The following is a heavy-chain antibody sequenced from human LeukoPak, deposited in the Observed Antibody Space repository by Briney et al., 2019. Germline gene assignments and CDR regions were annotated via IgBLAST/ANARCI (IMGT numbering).Heavy chain of an antibody. Sequence: GGSLGLSCAASGFTFSSYSMNWVRQAPGKGLEWVSYISSSSSTIYYADSVKGRFTISRDNAKNSLYLQMNSLRAEDTAVYYCARGGEWELLHSEIDYWGQGTLVTVSS. CDR2: ISSSSSTI. CDR3: ARGGEWELLHSEIDY. V-gene: IGHV3-48*04. J-gene: IGHJ4*02. CDR1: GFTFSSYS. D-gene: IGHD1-26*01.